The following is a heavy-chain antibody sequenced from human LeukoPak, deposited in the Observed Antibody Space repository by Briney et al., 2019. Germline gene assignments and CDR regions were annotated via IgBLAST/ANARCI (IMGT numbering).Heavy chain of an antibody. CDR3: AKGVSVGGAYYFDY. D-gene: IGHD1-26*01. CDR2: ISGSGGST. Sequence: GGSLRLSCAASGFTFSRDWMHWVRQAPGKGLVWVSAISGSGGSTYYADSVKGRFTISRDNSKNTLYLQMNSLRAEDTAVYYCAKGVSVGGAYYFDYWGQGTLVTVSS. J-gene: IGHJ4*02. V-gene: IGHV3-23*01. CDR1: GFTFSRDW.